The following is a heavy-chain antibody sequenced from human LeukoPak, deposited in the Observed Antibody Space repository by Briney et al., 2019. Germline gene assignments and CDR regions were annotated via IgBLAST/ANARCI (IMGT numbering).Heavy chain of an antibody. Sequence: SETLSLTCTVSGGSISSYYWSWIRQPPGKGLEWIGYIYYSGSTNYNPSLKSRVTISVDTSKNQFSLKLSSVTAADTAVYYCASPRYSSGWYDWYFDLWGRGTLVTVSS. CDR3: ASPRYSSGWYDWYFDL. J-gene: IGHJ2*01. D-gene: IGHD6-19*01. CDR1: GGSISSYY. CDR2: IYYSGST. V-gene: IGHV4-59*08.